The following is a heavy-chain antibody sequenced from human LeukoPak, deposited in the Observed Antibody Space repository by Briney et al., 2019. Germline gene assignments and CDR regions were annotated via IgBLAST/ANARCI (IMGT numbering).Heavy chain of an antibody. V-gene: IGHV4-38-2*02. CDR1: GYSISSGHY. D-gene: IGHD5-18*01. Sequence: SETLSLTCTVSGYSISSGHYWGWIRQPPGKGLEWTGSIDHSGSTYYNPSLKSRITISVDTSKNQFSLKLSSVTAADTAVYYCARAGGYGLIDYWGQGTLVTVSS. J-gene: IGHJ4*02. CDR2: IDHSGST. CDR3: ARAGGYGLIDY.